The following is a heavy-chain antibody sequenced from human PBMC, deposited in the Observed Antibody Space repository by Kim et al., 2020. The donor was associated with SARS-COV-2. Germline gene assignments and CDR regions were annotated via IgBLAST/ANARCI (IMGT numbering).Heavy chain of an antibody. Sequence: YSDSVMGRFTISRDNAKNSLYLQMTSLRDEDTAVYYCARDSIVGATDFDYWGQGTLVTVSS. V-gene: IGHV3-48*02. D-gene: IGHD1-26*01. J-gene: IGHJ4*02. CDR3: ARDSIVGATDFDY.